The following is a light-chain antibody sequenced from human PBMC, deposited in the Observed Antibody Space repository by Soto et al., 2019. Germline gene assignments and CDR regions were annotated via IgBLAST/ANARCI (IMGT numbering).Light chain of an antibody. V-gene: IGKV3-20*01. J-gene: IGKJ1*01. Sequence: EIVLTQSPGTLSLSLGERGTLSCRASQSVNSNYLAWYQQRPGQSPRLLIYGASKRATGIPDRFSGSGSGTDFTLTISGLEPEDFALYYCQQFVNSSWTFGQGTKVEIK. CDR2: GAS. CDR3: QQFVNSSWT. CDR1: QSVNSNY.